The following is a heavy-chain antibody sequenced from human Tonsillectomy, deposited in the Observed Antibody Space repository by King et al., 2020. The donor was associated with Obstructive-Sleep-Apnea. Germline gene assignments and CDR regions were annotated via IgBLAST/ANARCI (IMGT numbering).Heavy chain of an antibody. J-gene: IGHJ3*02. CDR3: AMRWESDGLYI. V-gene: IGHV3-30*04. CDR1: GFTFSNHA. CDR2: LSPDGNNK. Sequence: VQLVESGGTVVQPGRSLRLSCVASGFTFSNHAIHWVRQAPGRGLEWVAVLSPDGNNKYHADSVEGRLTNSRDNSKNILFLQMDSPRIEDTAEYYCAMRWESDGLYIGGRGTMVTVSS. D-gene: IGHD1-26*01.